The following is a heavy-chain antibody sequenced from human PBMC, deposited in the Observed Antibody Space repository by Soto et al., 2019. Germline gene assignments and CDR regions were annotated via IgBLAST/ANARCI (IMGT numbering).Heavy chain of an antibody. D-gene: IGHD3-16*01. CDR3: AHIPNYYQYDWFDP. J-gene: IGHJ5*02. CDR1: GFSLTTRGVG. Sequence: SGPTLVNPTQTLTLTCTFSGFSLTTRGVGVGWIRQPPGKALECLALIYWDDDKRYSPSLQSRLSITKDTSKNQVVLTMTNVDPLDTATYYCAHIPNYYQYDWFDPRGQGTLVTVSS. CDR2: IYWDDDK. V-gene: IGHV2-5*02.